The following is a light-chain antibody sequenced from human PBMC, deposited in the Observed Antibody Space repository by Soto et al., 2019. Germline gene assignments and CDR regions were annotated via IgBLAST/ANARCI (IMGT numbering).Light chain of an antibody. CDR1: QSVSSYS. CDR2: GAS. J-gene: IGKJ1*01. V-gene: IGKV3-20*01. CDR3: QQYNSYPWT. Sequence: EIVLTQSPGTLSLSPGERATLSCRASQSVSSYSLAWYQKKPGQAPRLLIYGASSRAAGIPDRFSGSGSGTDFTLTISGLEPEDFATYYCQQYNSYPWTFGQGTKVEIK.